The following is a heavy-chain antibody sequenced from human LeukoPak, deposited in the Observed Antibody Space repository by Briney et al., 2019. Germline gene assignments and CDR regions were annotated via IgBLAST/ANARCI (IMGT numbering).Heavy chain of an antibody. CDR1: GDSISSKIYY. J-gene: IGHJ4*02. Sequence: PSETLSLTCTVSGDSISSKIYYSGWIRQSPRNWLPWIGCSYDSGSTYSLPSLKSRVTISVDTSKNQFSLKLSSVTAADTALYYCARGYSDVLTGHPKNFDYWDQGILVTVSS. CDR3: ARGYSDVLTGHPKNFDY. D-gene: IGHD3-9*01. V-gene: IGHV4-39*01. CDR2: SYDSGST.